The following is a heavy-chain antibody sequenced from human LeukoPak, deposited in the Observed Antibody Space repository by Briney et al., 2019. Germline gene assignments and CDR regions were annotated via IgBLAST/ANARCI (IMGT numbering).Heavy chain of an antibody. V-gene: IGHV1-2*02. CDR1: GYTFTGYY. D-gene: IGHD2-21*01. CDR3: ARAPVTSCRGAYCYPFDY. CDR2: INPNSGVT. Sequence: GASVKVSCKASGYTFTGYYIHWVRQAPGQGLEWMGWINPNSGVTHYPQKFQGRVTMTRDTSIRTAYMEVSSLRSDDTAVYYCARAPVTSCRGAYCYPFDYWGQGTLVTVSS. J-gene: IGHJ4*02.